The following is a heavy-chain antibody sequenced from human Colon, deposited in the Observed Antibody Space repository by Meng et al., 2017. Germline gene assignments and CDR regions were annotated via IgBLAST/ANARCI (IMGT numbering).Heavy chain of an antibody. V-gene: IGHV4-59*01. CDR3: ARGIAVADNWFDP. Sequence: QGPLEESGPGLVKSSETLSLTCTVSGGSISSYYWSWIRQPPGKGLEWIGYISYSGSTNYNPSLKSRVTISVDTSKNRFSLRLSSVTAADTAVYYCARGIAVADNWFDPWGQGTLVTVSS. CDR2: ISYSGST. CDR1: GGSISSYY. D-gene: IGHD6-19*01. J-gene: IGHJ5*02.